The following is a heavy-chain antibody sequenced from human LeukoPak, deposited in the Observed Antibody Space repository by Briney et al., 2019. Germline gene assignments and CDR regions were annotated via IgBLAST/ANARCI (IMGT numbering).Heavy chain of an antibody. D-gene: IGHD3-10*01. CDR2: INPNSGGT. J-gene: IGHJ5*02. CDR1: GYTFNGYY. V-gene: IGHV1-2*02. CDR3: ARVAVGEFDP. Sequence: ASVKVSCKASGYTFNGYYKRWVRQAPGQGLEWMGWINPNSGGTNYAQKFQGRVTMTRDTSISTAYMELSRLRSDDTAVYYCARVAVGEFDPWGQGTLVTVSS.